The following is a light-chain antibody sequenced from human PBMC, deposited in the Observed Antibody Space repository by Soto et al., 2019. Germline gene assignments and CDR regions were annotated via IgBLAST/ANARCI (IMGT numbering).Light chain of an antibody. J-gene: IGLJ3*02. Sequence: QSVLTQPPSASGSPGQSVTIYCTGTSSDVGDYNYVSWYQQHPGKAPKLMIYEVSKRPSGVPDRFSGSKSGNTASLTVSGLQAEDEADYYCSSYAGSNNWVFGGGTKLTVL. V-gene: IGLV2-8*01. CDR3: SSYAGSNNWV. CDR1: SSDVGDYNY. CDR2: EVS.